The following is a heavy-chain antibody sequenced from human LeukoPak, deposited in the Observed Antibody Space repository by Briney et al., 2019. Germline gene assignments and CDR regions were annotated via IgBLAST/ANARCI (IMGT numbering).Heavy chain of an antibody. Sequence: GGSLRLSCAASGFTFSSYSMNWVRQAPGKGLEWVSSISSSSSYIYYADSVKGRFTISRDNAKNSLYLQMNSLRAEDTAVYYCASAHYDFWSGYYPYYFDYWGQGTLVTVSS. CDR3: ASAHYDFWSGYYPYYFDY. V-gene: IGHV3-21*01. D-gene: IGHD3-3*01. CDR2: ISSSSSYI. CDR1: GFTFSSYS. J-gene: IGHJ4*02.